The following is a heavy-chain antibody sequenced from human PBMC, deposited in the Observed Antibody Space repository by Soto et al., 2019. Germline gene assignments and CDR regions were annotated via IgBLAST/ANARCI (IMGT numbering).Heavy chain of an antibody. Sequence: GGSLRLSCAAYGFTFRSFTMNWVRQAPGKGLEWVSTISSNSAYIYHTDALRGRFTISRDNAKNSLHLQMNSLRAEDTAVYYCTRDASRDSSARGWFDPWGPGTLVTVSS. D-gene: IGHD6-13*01. CDR1: GFTFRSFT. V-gene: IGHV3-21*01. J-gene: IGHJ5*02. CDR3: TRDASRDSSARGWFDP. CDR2: ISSNSAYI.